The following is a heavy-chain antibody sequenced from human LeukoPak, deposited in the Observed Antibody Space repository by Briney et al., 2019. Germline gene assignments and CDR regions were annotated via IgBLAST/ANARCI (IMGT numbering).Heavy chain of an antibody. D-gene: IGHD4-23*01. J-gene: IGHJ5*02. Sequence: PSETLSLTCAVSGGSISSSNWWRWVRQPPGKGLEWIGEIYHSGSTNYNPSPKSRVTISVDKTKNQFSLKLSSVTAADTAVYYSARNYGGNSVGPESWFDPWGQGTLVTVSS. CDR1: GGSISSSNW. CDR2: IYHSGST. V-gene: IGHV4-4*02. CDR3: ARNYGGNSVGPESWFDP.